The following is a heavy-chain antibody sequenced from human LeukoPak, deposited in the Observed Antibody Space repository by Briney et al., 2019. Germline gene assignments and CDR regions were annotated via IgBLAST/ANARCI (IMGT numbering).Heavy chain of an antibody. J-gene: IGHJ6*03. D-gene: IGHD2-2*01. CDR1: GGTFSSYA. Sequence: ASVKVSCKASGGTFSSYAISWVRQAPGQGLEWMGGIIPIFGTANYAQKFQGRVTITADKSTSTAYMELSSLRSEDTAVYYCARAGYQLLNYYYYYMDVWGKGTTVTVSS. V-gene: IGHV1-69*06. CDR3: ARAGYQLLNYYYYYMDV. CDR2: IIPIFGTA.